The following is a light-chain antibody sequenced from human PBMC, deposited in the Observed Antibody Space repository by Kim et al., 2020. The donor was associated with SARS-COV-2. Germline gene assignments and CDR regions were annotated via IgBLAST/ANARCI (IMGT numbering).Light chain of an antibody. V-gene: IGKV1-8*01. CDR3: QQYYSSWT. CDR1: QGISSY. J-gene: IGKJ1*01. Sequence: SASTGDRVTITCRASQGISSYLAWYQQKPGKAPKLLIYAASTLQSGVPSRFSGSGSGTDFTLTISCLQSEDFATYYCQQYYSSWTFGQGTKVDIK. CDR2: AAS.